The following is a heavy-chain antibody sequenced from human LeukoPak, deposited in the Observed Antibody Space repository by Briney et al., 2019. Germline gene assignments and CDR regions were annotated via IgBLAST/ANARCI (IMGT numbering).Heavy chain of an antibody. CDR2: IYHRGNA. J-gene: IGHJ6*04. CDR3: ARDLGYYRMDV. D-gene: IGHD7-27*01. V-gene: IGHV4-38-2*02. CDR1: GYSISSGYH. Sequence: SETLSVTCAVSGYSISSGYHWGWIRQPPGKGPELIGSIYHRGNAYYNPSLKSRVTISLDTSKNQFSLKLSSVTAADTAVYYCARDLGYYRMDVWGKGTTVTASS.